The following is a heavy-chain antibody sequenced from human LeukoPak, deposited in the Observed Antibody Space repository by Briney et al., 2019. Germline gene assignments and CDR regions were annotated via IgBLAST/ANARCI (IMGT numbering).Heavy chain of an antibody. CDR2: IFSNDEK. CDR3: ARIRGWQWPFIDY. V-gene: IGHV2-26*01. Sequence: TESGPTLVNPTETLTLTCTVSGFSLSNARMDVSWIRQPPGKALEWLAHIFSNDEKSYSTSLKSRLTISKDTSESQVVLTMTNMDPVDTATYYRARIRGWQWPFIDYWGQGTLVAVSS. J-gene: IGHJ4*02. CDR1: GFSLSNARMD. D-gene: IGHD6-19*01.